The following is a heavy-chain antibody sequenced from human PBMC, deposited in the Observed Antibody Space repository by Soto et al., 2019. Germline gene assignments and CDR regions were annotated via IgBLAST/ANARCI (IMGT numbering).Heavy chain of an antibody. V-gene: IGHV4-39*01. Sequence: QLQLQESGPGLVKPSETLSLTCTVSGGSISSSSYYWGWIRQPPGKGLEWIGSIYYSGSTYYNPSLKSRVTISVDTSKNQFSLKLSSVTAADTAVYYCARRLRYYGSGSYFDYWGQGTLVTVSS. CDR2: IYYSGST. J-gene: IGHJ4*02. D-gene: IGHD3-10*01. CDR3: ARRLRYYGSGSYFDY. CDR1: GGSISSSSYY.